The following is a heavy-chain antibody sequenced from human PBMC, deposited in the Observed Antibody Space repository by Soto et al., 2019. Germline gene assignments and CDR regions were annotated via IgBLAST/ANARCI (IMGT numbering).Heavy chain of an antibody. V-gene: IGHV1-2*04. CDR2: INPNSGGA. D-gene: IGHD5-12*01. Sequence: QVQLVQSGAEVKKPGASVKVSCKASGYTFIGYYIHWVRQAPGQGLAWMGWINPNSGGANDSQKFQAWVTMTSDTSISTAYMELSRLKSDDTAVYYCARSGGGYDLGDYWGQGTLVTVSS. J-gene: IGHJ4*02. CDR3: ARSGGGYDLGDY. CDR1: GYTFIGYY.